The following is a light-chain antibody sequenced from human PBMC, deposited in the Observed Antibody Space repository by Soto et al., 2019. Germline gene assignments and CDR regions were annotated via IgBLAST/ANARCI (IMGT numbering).Light chain of an antibody. CDR2: WAS. CDR1: QSVLYSSNNKNY. J-gene: IGKJ4*01. V-gene: IGKV4-1*01. CDR3: QQYFDVPFT. Sequence: DIVMTQSPDSLAVSLGERATINCKSSQSVLYSSNNKNYLAWYQQKPGQPPKLLIYWASTRESGVPDRFSGSGSGTDFTLTISSLEAEDVAFYWCQQYFDVPFTFGGGTKVDI.